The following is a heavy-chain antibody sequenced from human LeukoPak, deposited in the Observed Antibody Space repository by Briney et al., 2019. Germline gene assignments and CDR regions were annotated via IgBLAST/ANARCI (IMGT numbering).Heavy chain of an antibody. CDR3: ARGNCSGGSCYGHFDY. Sequence: PSETLSLICAVYGGSFSGYYWSWIRQPPGKGLEWIGEINHSGGTNYNPSLKSRVTISVDTSKNQFSLKLSSVTAADTAVYYCARGNCSGGSCYGHFDYWGQGTLVTVSS. J-gene: IGHJ4*02. CDR1: GGSFSGYY. D-gene: IGHD2-15*01. V-gene: IGHV4-34*01. CDR2: INHSGGT.